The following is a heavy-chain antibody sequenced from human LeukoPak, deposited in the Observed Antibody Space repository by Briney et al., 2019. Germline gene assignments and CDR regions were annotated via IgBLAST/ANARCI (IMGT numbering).Heavy chain of an antibody. V-gene: IGHV4-4*07. CDR2: IYTSGST. Sequence: PSETLSLTCTVSGGSISSYYWSWIRQPAGKGLEWIGRIYTSGSTNYNPSLKSRVTISVDTSKNQFSLKLSSVTAADTAVYYCARDYYDSSGYGSPFDYWGQGPLVTVSS. D-gene: IGHD3-22*01. CDR3: ARDYYDSSGYGSPFDY. CDR1: GGSISSYY. J-gene: IGHJ4*02.